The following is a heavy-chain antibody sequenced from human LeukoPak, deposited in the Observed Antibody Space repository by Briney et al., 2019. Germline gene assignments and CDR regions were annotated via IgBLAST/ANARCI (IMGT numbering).Heavy chain of an antibody. D-gene: IGHD1-26*01. V-gene: IGHV3-7*03. CDR3: AKDRVRFIVGATFAFDI. Sequence: GGSLRLSCAASGFTFSSYWMSWVRQAPGKGLEWVANIKQDGSEKYYVDSVKGRLTISRDNSKNTLYLQMNSLRAEDTAVYYCAKDRVRFIVGATFAFDIWGQGTMVTVSS. CDR2: IKQDGSEK. J-gene: IGHJ3*02. CDR1: GFTFSSYW.